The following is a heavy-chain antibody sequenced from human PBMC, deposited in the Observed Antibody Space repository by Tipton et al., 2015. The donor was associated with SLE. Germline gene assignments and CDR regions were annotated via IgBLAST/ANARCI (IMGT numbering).Heavy chain of an antibody. CDR1: GYTFTTYN. Sequence: QVQLVQSGGEVKKPGASVKVSCKASGYTFTTYNIVWVRQTPGQGLEWVGWISADNGNTNYKQNFQGRVTMTTDTSTSTAYMELRSLRSDDTGVYFCARVPARVTPYRPSWFDPWGQGTLVTVSS. D-gene: IGHD3-16*02. J-gene: IGHJ5*02. V-gene: IGHV1-18*01. CDR3: ARVPARVTPYRPSWFDP. CDR2: ISADNGNT.